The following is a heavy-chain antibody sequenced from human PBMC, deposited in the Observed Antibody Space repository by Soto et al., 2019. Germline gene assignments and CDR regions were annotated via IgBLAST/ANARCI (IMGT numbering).Heavy chain of an antibody. CDR2: ISGSGGST. D-gene: IGHD2-15*01. CDR1: GFTFSSYA. CDR3: AKNQADCGGGSCYSGPSNDAFDI. V-gene: IGHV3-23*01. J-gene: IGHJ3*02. Sequence: GGSLRLSCAASGFTFSSYAMSWVRQAPGKGLEWVSAISGSGGSTYYADSVKGRFTISRDNSKNTLYLQMNSMRAEDTAVYYCAKNQADCGGGSCYSGPSNDAFDIWGQGTMVTVSS.